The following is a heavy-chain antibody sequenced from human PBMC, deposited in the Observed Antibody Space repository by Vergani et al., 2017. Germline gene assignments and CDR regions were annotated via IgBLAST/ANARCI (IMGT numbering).Heavy chain of an antibody. Sequence: EVQLLESGGGLVQPGGSLRLPCAASGFTFSSYAMSGVRQAPGKGLEWVSAISGSGGSTYYADSVKGRFTISRDNSKNTLYLQMNSLRAEDTAVYYCAKDLRPGYCSMTSCYNPDGWFDPWGQGTLVTVSS. CDR2: ISGSGGST. J-gene: IGHJ5*02. D-gene: IGHD2-2*02. CDR1: GFTFSSYA. V-gene: IGHV3-23*01. CDR3: AKDLRPGYCSMTSCYNPDGWFDP.